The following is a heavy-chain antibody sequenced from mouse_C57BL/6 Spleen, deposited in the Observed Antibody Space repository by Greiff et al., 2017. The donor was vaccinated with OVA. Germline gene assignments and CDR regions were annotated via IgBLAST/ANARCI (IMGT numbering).Heavy chain of an antibody. V-gene: IGHV1-52*01. Sequence: QVKLQQPGAELVRPGSSVKLSCKASGYTFTSYWMHWVKQRPIQGLEWIGNIDPSDSDTHYNQKFKDKATLTVDKSSSTAYMQRSSLTSEDSAVYYCAKGRGFYYYYDDYFDYWGQGTTLTVSS. CDR3: AKGRGFYYYYDDYFDY. J-gene: IGHJ2*01. CDR2: IDPSDSDT. CDR1: GYTFTSYW. D-gene: IGHD2-4*01.